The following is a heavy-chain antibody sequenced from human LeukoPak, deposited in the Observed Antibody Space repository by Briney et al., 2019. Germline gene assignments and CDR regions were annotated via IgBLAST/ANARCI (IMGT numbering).Heavy chain of an antibody. V-gene: IGHV1-18*01. CDR3: ARDKVIASAGTPNWFDP. Sequence: GASVKVSCKASGYTFTNYGISWVRQAPGQGLEWMGWISAYDGNTNYLQKSQGRVTMTTDTATSTAYMELRSLRSDDTAVYYCARDKVIASAGTPNWFDPWGQGTLVTVSS. CDR1: GYTFTNYG. D-gene: IGHD6-13*01. CDR2: ISAYDGNT. J-gene: IGHJ5*02.